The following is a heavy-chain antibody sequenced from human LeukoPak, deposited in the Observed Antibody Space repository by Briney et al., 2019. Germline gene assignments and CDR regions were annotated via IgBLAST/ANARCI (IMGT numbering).Heavy chain of an antibody. CDR1: GGSISGFY. CDR2: IYYSGST. D-gene: IGHD4-17*01. Sequence: PSEILSLTCAVSGGSISGFYWSWIRQHPGKGLEWIGYIYYSGSTYYNPSLKSRVTISVDTSKNQFSLKLSSVTAADTAVYYCARAPTAVTVDYWGQGTLVTVSS. CDR3: ARAPTAVTVDY. V-gene: IGHV4-31*11. J-gene: IGHJ4*02.